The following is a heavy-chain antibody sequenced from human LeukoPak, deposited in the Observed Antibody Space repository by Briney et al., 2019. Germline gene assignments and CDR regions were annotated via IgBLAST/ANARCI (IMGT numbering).Heavy chain of an antibody. CDR3: ARATRFLDWSFDY. V-gene: IGHV4-59*01. Sequence: SETLSLTCTVSGDSIPNYYWSWIRQSPGKGFEWIGFIYYTGSTKYNPSLESRVSLSVDTSKNQFSLRLTSATPADTAVYYCARATRFLDWSFDYWGQGTLVTVSS. CDR1: GDSIPNYY. CDR2: IYYTGST. J-gene: IGHJ4*02. D-gene: IGHD3-9*01.